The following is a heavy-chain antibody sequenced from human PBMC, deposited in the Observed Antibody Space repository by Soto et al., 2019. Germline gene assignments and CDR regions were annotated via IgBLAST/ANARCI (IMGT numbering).Heavy chain of an antibody. D-gene: IGHD3-3*01. CDR3: ASGSEGYDFWSGYLRLGAFDI. CDR1: GYTFTSYG. Sequence: GASVKVSCKASGYTFTSYGISWVRQAPGQGLEWMGWISAYNGNTNYAQKLQGRVTMTTDTSTSTAYMELRSLRSDDTAVYYCASGSEGYDFWSGYLRLGAFDIWGQGTMVTVSS. J-gene: IGHJ3*02. V-gene: IGHV1-18*01. CDR2: ISAYNGNT.